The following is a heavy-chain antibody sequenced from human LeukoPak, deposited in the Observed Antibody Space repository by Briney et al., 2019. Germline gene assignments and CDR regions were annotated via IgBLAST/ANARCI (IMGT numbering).Heavy chain of an antibody. V-gene: IGHV1-18*01. CDR3: ARDPGRESCSGGSCYFGY. D-gene: IGHD2-15*01. Sequence: ASVKLSCKASGYTFTSYGISWVRQAPGQGLEWMGWISAYNGNTNYAQKLQGRVTMTTDTSTSTAYMELRSLRSDDTAVYYCARDPGRESCSGGSCYFGYWGQGTLVTVSS. J-gene: IGHJ4*02. CDR1: GYTFTSYG. CDR2: ISAYNGNT.